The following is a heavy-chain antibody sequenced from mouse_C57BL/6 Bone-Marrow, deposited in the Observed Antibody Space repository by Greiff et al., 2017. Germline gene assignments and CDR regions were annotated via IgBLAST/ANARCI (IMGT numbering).Heavy chain of an antibody. CDR2: IHPSDSET. CDR3: AIGYYYGSSLDYAMDY. D-gene: IGHD1-1*01. J-gene: IGHJ4*01. Sequence: QVQLQQPGAELVKPGASVKVSCKASGYTFTSYWMHWVKQRPGQGLEWIGRIHPSDSETNYNQKLKGKATLTVDRSSSTAYMQLSSLTSEDSAVYYCAIGYYYGSSLDYAMDYWGQGTSVTVSS. V-gene: IGHV1-74*01. CDR1: GYTFTSYW.